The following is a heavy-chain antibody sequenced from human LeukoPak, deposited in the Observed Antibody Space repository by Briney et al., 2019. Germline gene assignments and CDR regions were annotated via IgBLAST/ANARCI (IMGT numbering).Heavy chain of an antibody. J-gene: IGHJ5*02. V-gene: IGHV1-69*05. CDR1: GGTFSSYA. CDR2: IIPIFGTA. Sequence: SVKVSRKASGGTFSSYAISWVRQAPGQGLEWMGRIIPIFGTANYAQKFQGRVTITTDESTSTAYMELSSLRSEDTAVYYCARDLSVVRGVNNWFDPWGQGTLVTVSS. CDR3: ARDLSVVRGVNNWFDP. D-gene: IGHD3-10*01.